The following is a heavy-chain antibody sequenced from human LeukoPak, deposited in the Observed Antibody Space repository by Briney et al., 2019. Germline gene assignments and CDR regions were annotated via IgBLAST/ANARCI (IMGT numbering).Heavy chain of an antibody. D-gene: IGHD1-26*01. V-gene: IGHV4-59*01. J-gene: IGHJ4*02. CDR2: IYYSGST. CDR3: ARDVVGASLIDY. Sequence: PSETLSLTCTVSGGSISSYYWSWIRQPPGKGLEWIGYIYYSGSTNYNPSLKSRVTISVDTSKNQFSLKLSSVTAADTAVYYCARDVVGASLIDYWGQGTLVTVSS. CDR1: GGSISSYY.